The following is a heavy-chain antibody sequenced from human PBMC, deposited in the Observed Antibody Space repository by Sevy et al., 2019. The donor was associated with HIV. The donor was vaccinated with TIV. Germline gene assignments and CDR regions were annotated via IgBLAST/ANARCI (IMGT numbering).Heavy chain of an antibody. J-gene: IGHJ4*02. CDR1: GFTFSSYW. Sequence: GGSLRLSCAASGFTFSSYWMSWVRQAPGKGLEWVANIKQDGSEKYYVDSVKGRFTISRDNAKNSLYLQMNSLRAEDTAVYYCARGDLLSQRPSHFDYWGQGTLVTVSS. D-gene: IGHD3-16*02. V-gene: IGHV3-7*01. CDR2: IKQDGSEK. CDR3: ARGDLLSQRPSHFDY.